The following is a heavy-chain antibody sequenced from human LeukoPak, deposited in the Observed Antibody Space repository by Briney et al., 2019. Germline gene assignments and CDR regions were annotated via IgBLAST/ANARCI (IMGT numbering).Heavy chain of an antibody. CDR1: GYTLTQLS. V-gene: IGHV1-24*01. CDR2: FDPEDGET. J-gene: IGHJ4*02. CDR3: ARDAYGVVGIDY. Sequence: ASVKVSCKVSGYTLTQLSMHWVRQAPGKGLEWMGGFDPEDGETIYAQKFQGRVTMTEDTSTDTAYMERSSLRSVDTAVYYCARDAYGVVGIDYWGQGTLVTVSS. D-gene: IGHD3-3*01.